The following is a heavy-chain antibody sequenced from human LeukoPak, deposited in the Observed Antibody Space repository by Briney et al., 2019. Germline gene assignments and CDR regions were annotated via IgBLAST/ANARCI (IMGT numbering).Heavy chain of an antibody. CDR2: ISSSSNTI. V-gene: IGHV3-48*01. D-gene: IGHD6-19*01. CDR3: AKYTSGWFEDF. Sequence: GGSLRLSCAASGFTFSSYSMNWVRQAPGKGLEWVSYISSSSNTIYYADSVKGRFTISRDNSKNTLYLQMNSLRAEDAAVYYCAKYTSGWFEDFWGQGTVVTVSS. CDR1: GFTFSSYS. J-gene: IGHJ4*02.